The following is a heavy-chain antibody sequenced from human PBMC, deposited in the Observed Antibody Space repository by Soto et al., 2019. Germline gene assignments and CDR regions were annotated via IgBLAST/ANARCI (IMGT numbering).Heavy chain of an antibody. D-gene: IGHD3-3*01. CDR2: TYYRSKWYN. Sequence: PSQTLSLTCAISGDSVSSNSAAWNWIRQSPSRGLEWLGRTYYRSKWYNDYAVSVKSRITINPDTSKNQFSLQLNSVTPEDTAVYDXASDPDDYDFWSGPLSNWVVPWGQGTLVTVSS. CDR3: ASDPDDYDFWSGPLSNWVVP. V-gene: IGHV6-1*01. CDR1: GDSVSSNSAA. J-gene: IGHJ5*02.